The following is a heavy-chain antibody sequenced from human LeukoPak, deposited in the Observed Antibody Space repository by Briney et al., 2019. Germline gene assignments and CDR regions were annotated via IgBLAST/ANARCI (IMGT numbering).Heavy chain of an antibody. Sequence: SETLSLTCTVSGGSISSYYWRWIRQPPGKGLEWIGYIYYSGSTNYNPSLKSRVTISVDTSKNQFSLKLSSVTAADTAVYYCARGYAPDILDYWGQGTLVTVSS. D-gene: IGHD2-2*01. CDR3: ARGYAPDILDY. CDR1: GGSISSYY. J-gene: IGHJ4*02. V-gene: IGHV4-59*01. CDR2: IYYSGST.